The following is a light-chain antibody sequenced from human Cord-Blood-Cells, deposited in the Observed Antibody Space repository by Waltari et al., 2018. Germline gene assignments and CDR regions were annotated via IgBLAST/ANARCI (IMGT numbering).Light chain of an antibody. CDR3: QSADSSGTYVV. CDR1: ALPKQY. V-gene: IGLV3-25*03. Sequence: SYELTQPPSVSLSPGQTARITCSGDALPKQYAYWYQQKPGQAPVLVIYKDSERPSGIPGRFSGSSSGTTVTLTISGVQPEDEADYYCQSADSSGTYVVFGGGTKLTVL. J-gene: IGLJ2*01. CDR2: KDS.